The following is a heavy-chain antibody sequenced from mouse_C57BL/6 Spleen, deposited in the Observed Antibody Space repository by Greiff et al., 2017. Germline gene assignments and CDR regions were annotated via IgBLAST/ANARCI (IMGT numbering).Heavy chain of an antibody. CDR1: GFSLTSYG. CDR3: ARQSTVVEVDY. D-gene: IGHD1-1*01. Sequence: VKLVESGPGLVQPSQSLSITCTVSGFSLTSYGVHWVRQSPGKGLEWLGVIWSVGSTDYNAAFISRLSISKDNSKSQVFFKMNSLQADDTAIYYCARQSTVVEVDYWGQGTTLTVSS. J-gene: IGHJ2*01. V-gene: IGHV2-2*01. CDR2: IWSVGST.